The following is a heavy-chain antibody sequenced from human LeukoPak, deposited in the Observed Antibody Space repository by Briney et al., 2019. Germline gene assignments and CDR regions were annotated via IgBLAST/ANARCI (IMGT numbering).Heavy chain of an antibody. D-gene: IGHD3-3*01. CDR3: ARGQVFWSGYYLS. V-gene: IGHV3-23*01. J-gene: IGHJ5*02. Sequence: GGSLRLSCAASGSNFNMYAMTWVRQAPGKGLEWVSEISGSGSNTYYADSVKARFTISRDNSKKMLYLDMNSLRTEDTAMYYCARGQVFWSGYYLSWGQGTQVTISS. CDR2: ISGSGSNT. CDR1: GSNFNMYA.